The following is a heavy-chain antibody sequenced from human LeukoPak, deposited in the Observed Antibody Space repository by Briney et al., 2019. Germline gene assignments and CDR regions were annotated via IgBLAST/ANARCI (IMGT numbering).Heavy chain of an antibody. J-gene: IGHJ3*02. CDR2: IYYSGST. CDR1: GVSISSRSYY. Sequence: SETLSLTCTVSGVSISSRSYYWGWIRQPPRKGLEWIVDIYYSGSTYYNPSLKSRVTISVDTSKNQCSLKLTSVTAADTAVYSCARRVIASPFDAFDIWGQGTMVTVSS. V-gene: IGHV4-39*01. D-gene: IGHD2-21*01. CDR3: ARRVIASPFDAFDI.